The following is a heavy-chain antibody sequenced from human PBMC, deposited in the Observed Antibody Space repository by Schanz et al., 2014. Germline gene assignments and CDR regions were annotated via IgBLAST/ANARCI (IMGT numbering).Heavy chain of an antibody. Sequence: VKVSCKASGYTFNNYYRHWVRQAPGQRPEWLGVISPSTVRTNYAPKFQDRVTITRDMSMTTVYMELISVSSEASAIDYCAGVGANYGVKWWHAWGQGFLEIVSS. D-gene: IGHD3-16*01. CDR3: AGVGANYGVKWWHA. J-gene: IGHJ4*02. CDR2: ISPSTVRT. V-gene: IGHV1-46*02. CDR1: GYTFNNYY.